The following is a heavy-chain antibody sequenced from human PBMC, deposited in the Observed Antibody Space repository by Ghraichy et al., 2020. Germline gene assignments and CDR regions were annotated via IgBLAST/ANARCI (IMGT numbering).Heavy chain of an antibody. CDR3: ARHGIAAAGTNGLFDY. CDR2: IYYSGST. CDR1: GGSISSSSYY. V-gene: IGHV4-39*01. J-gene: IGHJ4*02. Sequence: SETLSLACTVSGGSISSSSYYWGWIRQPPGKGLEWIGSIYYSGSTYYNPSLKSRVTISVDTSKNQFSLKLSSVTAADTAVYSCARHGIAAAGTNGLFDYWGQGTLVTVSS. D-gene: IGHD6-13*01.